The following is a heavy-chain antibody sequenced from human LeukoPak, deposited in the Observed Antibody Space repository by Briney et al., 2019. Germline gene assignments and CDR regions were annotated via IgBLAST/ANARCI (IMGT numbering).Heavy chain of an antibody. CDR2: ISGSGGST. V-gene: IGHV3-23*01. J-gene: IGHJ4*02. CDR1: GFTFSSYA. Sequence: EGSLRLSCAASGFTFSSYAMSWVRQAPGKGLEWVSAISGSGGSTYYADSVKGRFTISRDNSKNTLYLQMNSLRAEDTAVYYCAKDTTYYDDSSGYGYWGQGTLVTVSS. CDR3: AKDTTYYDDSSGYGY. D-gene: IGHD3-22*01.